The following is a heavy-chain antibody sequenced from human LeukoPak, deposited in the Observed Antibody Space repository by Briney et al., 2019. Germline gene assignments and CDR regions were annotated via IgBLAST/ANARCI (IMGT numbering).Heavy chain of an antibody. D-gene: IGHD4-23*01. V-gene: IGHV3-30-3*01. CDR3: ARDLGLRWSLEGYAFDI. CDR2: ISYDGSNK. CDR1: GFTFSSYA. J-gene: IGHJ3*02. Sequence: GRSLRLSCAASGFTFSSYAMHWVRQAPGKGLEWVAVISYDGSNKYYADSVKGRFTISRDNSKNTLYLQMNSLRAEDTAVYYCARDLGLRWSLEGYAFDIWGQGTMVTVSS.